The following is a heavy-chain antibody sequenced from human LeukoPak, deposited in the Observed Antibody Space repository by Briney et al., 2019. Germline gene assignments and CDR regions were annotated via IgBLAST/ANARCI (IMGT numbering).Heavy chain of an antibody. D-gene: IGHD4-17*01. J-gene: IGHJ4*02. V-gene: IGHV3-23*01. CDR1: GFSFSSYA. CDR3: VKEARGTTVYY. Sequence: GGSLRLSCAASGFSFSSYAMSWVRQAPGKGLEWVSSISGSGDNTYYAESVKGRFTISRDNSKNTLYLQMDSLRAEDTAIYYCVKEARGTTVYYWGQGTLVTVSS. CDR2: ISGSGDNT.